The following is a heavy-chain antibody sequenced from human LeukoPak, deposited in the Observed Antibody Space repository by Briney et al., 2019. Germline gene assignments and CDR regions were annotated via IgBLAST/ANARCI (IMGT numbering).Heavy chain of an antibody. D-gene: IGHD3-9*01. CDR3: AKVTTIFRWDYFDY. CDR1: GFTFSSYG. J-gene: IGHJ4*02. V-gene: IGHV3-30*18. CDR2: ISYDGSNK. Sequence: PGGPLRLSCAASGFTFSSYGMHWVRQAPGKGLEWVAVISYDGSNKYYADSVKGRFTISRDNSKNTLYLQMNSLRAEDTAVYYCAKVTTIFRWDYFDYWGQGTLVTVSS.